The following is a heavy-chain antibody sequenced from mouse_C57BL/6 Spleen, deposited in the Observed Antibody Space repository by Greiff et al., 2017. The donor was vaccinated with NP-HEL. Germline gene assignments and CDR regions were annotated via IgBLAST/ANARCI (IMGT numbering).Heavy chain of an antibody. CDR1: GYTFTDYY. CDR2: IYPGSGNT. Sequence: VQLQQSGAELVRPGASVKLSCKASGYTFTDYYINWVKQRPGQGLEWIARIYPGSGNTYYNEKFKGKATLTAEKSSSTAYMQLSSLTSEDSAVYFCARSYYGSSYYYFDYWGQGTTLTVSS. D-gene: IGHD1-1*01. J-gene: IGHJ2*01. V-gene: IGHV1-76*01. CDR3: ARSYYGSSYYYFDY.